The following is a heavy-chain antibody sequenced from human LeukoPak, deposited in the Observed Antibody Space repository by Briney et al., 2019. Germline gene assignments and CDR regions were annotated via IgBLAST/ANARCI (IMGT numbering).Heavy chain of an antibody. CDR1: GFTVSRHT. J-gene: IGHJ5*02. D-gene: IGHD6-13*01. V-gene: IGHV3-21*01. CDR2: ISSSSSYI. Sequence: KTGGSLRLSCAASGFTVSRHTMRWVRQAPGKGLEWVSSISSSSSYIYYADSVKGRFTTSRDNAKNSLYLQMNSLRAEDTAVYYCAREIAAAGTFRFDPWGQGTLVTVSS. CDR3: AREIAAAGTFRFDP.